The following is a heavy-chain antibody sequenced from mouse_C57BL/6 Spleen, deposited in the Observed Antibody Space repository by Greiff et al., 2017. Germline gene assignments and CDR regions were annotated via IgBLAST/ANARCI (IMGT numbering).Heavy chain of an antibody. Sequence: VQLQQSGAELAKPGASVKLSCKASGYTFTSYWMHWVKQRPGQGLEWIGYINPSSGYTKYNQKFKDKATLTADKSSSTAYMQLRSLTYEDSAVDYCAREDSSGQYYFDYWGQGTTLTVSS. J-gene: IGHJ2*01. D-gene: IGHD3-2*02. CDR3: AREDSSGQYYFDY. CDR2: INPSSGYT. V-gene: IGHV1-7*01. CDR1: GYTFTSYW.